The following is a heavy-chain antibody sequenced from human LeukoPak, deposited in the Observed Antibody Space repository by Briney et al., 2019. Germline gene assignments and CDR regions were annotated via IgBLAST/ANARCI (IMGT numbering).Heavy chain of an antibody. CDR3: ARRVTTASPPEIWFDP. D-gene: IGHD4-11*01. J-gene: IGHJ5*02. V-gene: IGHV4-59*01. CDR1: GGSISSYY. Sequence: SETLSLTRTVSGGSISSYYWSWIRQPPGKGLEWIGYIYYSGSTNYNPSLKSRVTISVDTSKNQFSLKLSSVTAADTAVYYCARRVTTASPPEIWFDPWGQGTLVTVSS. CDR2: IYYSGST.